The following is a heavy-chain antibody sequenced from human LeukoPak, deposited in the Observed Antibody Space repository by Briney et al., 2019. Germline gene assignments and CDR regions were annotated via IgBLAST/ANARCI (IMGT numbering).Heavy chain of an antibody. J-gene: IGHJ4*02. V-gene: IGHV4-39*07. CDR2: IYYSGIT. CDR3: ARGASFGSGEYY. Sequence: PSETLSLTCTVSGGSISSSSYYWGWIRQPPGKGLEWIGNIYYSGITYYNPSLKSRVTISVDTSKNQFSLKLSSVTAADTAVYYCARGASFGSGEYYWGQGTLVTVSS. D-gene: IGHD3-10*01. CDR1: GGSISSSSYY.